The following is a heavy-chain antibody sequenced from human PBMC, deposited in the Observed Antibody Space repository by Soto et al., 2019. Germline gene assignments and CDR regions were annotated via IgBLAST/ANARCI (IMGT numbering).Heavy chain of an antibody. CDR3: STDRKSYNSVCDPFDF. V-gene: IGHV3-23*01. CDR2: IGGGDDDR. CDR1: GITFSSYA. Sequence: GGSLRLSCAASGITFSSYAMSWVRQTPGKGLEWVSGIGGGDDDRYYADSVKGRCTISRDNSKNTVFLQMSSLSAEDTARYYCSTDRKSYNSVCDPFDFWGQGTLVTVSS. D-gene: IGHD1-1*01. J-gene: IGHJ4*03.